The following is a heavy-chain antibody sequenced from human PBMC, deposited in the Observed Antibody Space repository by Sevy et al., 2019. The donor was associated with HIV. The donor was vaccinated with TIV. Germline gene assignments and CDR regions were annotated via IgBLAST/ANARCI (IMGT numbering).Heavy chain of an antibody. D-gene: IGHD3-22*01. CDR2: FDPEDGET. J-gene: IGHJ4*02. CDR1: GYTLNKLS. CDR3: AATKDYYESSGPPFDY. V-gene: IGHV1-24*01. Sequence: ASVKVSCKVSGYTLNKLSMHWVRQAPGQGLEWMGRFDPEDGETFYAQKFQGRVTMTEDTSTDTAYMELSSLRSEDTAVYYCAATKDYYESSGPPFDYWGQGTLVTVSS.